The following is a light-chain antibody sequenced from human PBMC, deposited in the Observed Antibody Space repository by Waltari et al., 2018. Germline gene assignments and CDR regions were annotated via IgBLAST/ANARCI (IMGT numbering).Light chain of an antibody. CDR2: GVS. CDR1: KSDDLGGYRY. Sequence: QSALTQPASVSGSPGQSITISCTGTKSDDLGGYRYLSWYQQHPGKAHKLIIYGVSNRPSGVSTRFSGSRSGNTASLTISGLQAEDEADYYCSSYTSTSTVLFGGGTKVTVL. J-gene: IGLJ2*01. CDR3: SSYTSTSTVL. V-gene: IGLV2-14*03.